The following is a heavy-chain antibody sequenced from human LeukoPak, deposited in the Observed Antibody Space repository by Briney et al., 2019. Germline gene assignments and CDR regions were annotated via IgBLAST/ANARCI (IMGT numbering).Heavy chain of an antibody. CDR2: IYYSGST. J-gene: IGHJ5*02. CDR1: GESISGFY. CDR3: ARDVVITGGWFDP. D-gene: IGHD3-22*01. Sequence: SETLSLTCTVSGESISGFYWTWIRQPPGKGPEWIGYIYYSGSTNYNPSLKSRVTISVDTSKNQFSLKLSSVTAADTAVYYCARDVVITGGWFDPWGQGTLVTVSS. V-gene: IGHV4-59*01.